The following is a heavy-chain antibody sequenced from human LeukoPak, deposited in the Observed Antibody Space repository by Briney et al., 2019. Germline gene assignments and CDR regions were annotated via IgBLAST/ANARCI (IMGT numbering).Heavy chain of an antibody. CDR3: ARDLLRGDRDYYDSSGYSSA. CDR1: GFTFDDYA. J-gene: IGHJ4*02. D-gene: IGHD3-22*01. Sequence: PGGSLRLSCTASGFTFDDYAMHWVRQAPGKGLEWVSGINWNSGDIGYADSVKGRFTISRDNAKNALFLQMNSLRAEDTAVYYCARDLLRGDRDYYDSSGYSSAWGQGTLVTVSS. CDR2: INWNSGDI. V-gene: IGHV3-9*01.